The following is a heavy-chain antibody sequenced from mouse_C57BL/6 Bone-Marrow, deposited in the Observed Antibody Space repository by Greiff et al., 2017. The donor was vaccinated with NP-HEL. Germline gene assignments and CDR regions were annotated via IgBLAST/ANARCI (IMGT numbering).Heavy chain of an antibody. CDR2: ISNGGGST. J-gene: IGHJ3*01. Sequence: EVQLQESGGGLVQPGGSLKLSCAASGFTFSDYYMYWVRQTPEKRLEWVAYISNGGGSTYYPDTVKGRFTISRDNAKNTLYLQMSRLKSEDTAMYYCARHDYGSSWFAYWGQGTLVTVSA. CDR3: ARHDYGSSWFAY. V-gene: IGHV5-12*01. CDR1: GFTFSDYY. D-gene: IGHD1-1*01.